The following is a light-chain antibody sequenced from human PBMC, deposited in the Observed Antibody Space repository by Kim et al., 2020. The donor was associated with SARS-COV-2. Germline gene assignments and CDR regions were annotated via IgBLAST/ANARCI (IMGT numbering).Light chain of an antibody. CDR2: GAS. J-gene: IGKJ5*01. Sequence: ATITCKSSQSVLSSSNNRNYLSWHQQKPGQPPRLLIYGASSRKSGVPDRFGGSVSGTDFTLTISSLQAEDGAVYYCQQYYTTPITFGQGTRLEIK. CDR1: QSVLSSSNNRNY. V-gene: IGKV4-1*01. CDR3: QQYYTTPIT.